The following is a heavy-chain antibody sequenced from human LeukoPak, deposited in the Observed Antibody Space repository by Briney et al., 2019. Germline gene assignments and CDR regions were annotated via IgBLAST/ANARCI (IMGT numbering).Heavy chain of an antibody. CDR2: INPNSGGT. V-gene: IGHV1-2*02. CDR3: ARHTYGSGSYNWFDP. CDR1: GYTFTGYY. Sequence: ASVKVSCKASGYTFTGYYMHWVRQAPGQGLEWMGWINPNSGGTNYAQKFQGRVTMTRDTSISTAYMELSRLRSEDTAVYYCARHTYGSGSYNWFDPWGQGTLVTVSS. J-gene: IGHJ5*02. D-gene: IGHD3-10*01.